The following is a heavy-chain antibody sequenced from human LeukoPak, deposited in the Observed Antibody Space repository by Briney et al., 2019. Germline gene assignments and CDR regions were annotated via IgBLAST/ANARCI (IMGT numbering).Heavy chain of an antibody. CDR2: IYPGDSDT. CDR3: ARGDCSGGSCYREGLYYFDY. D-gene: IGHD2-15*01. J-gene: IGHJ4*02. CDR1: GFTFSSYS. V-gene: IGHV5-51*01. Sequence: GGSLRLPCAASGFTFSSYSMNWVRQAPGKGLEWMGIIYPGDSDTRYSPSFQGQVTISADKSISTAYLQWSSLKASDTAMYYCARGDCSGGSCYREGLYYFDYWGQGTLVTVSS.